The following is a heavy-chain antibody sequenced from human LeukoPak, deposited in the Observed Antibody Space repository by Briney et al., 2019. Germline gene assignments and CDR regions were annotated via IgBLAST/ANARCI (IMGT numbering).Heavy chain of an antibody. CDR2: IIPIFGTA. J-gene: IGHJ2*01. V-gene: IGHV1-69*13. CDR1: GGTFSSYA. CDR3: ARSQNIVVVPAATMKYWYFDL. Sequence: GASVKVSCKASGGTFSSYAISWVRQAPGQGLEWMGGIIPIFGTANYAQKFQGRVTITAEESTSTAYMELSSLRSEDTAVYYCARSQNIVVVPAATMKYWYFDLWGRGTLVTVSS. D-gene: IGHD2-2*01.